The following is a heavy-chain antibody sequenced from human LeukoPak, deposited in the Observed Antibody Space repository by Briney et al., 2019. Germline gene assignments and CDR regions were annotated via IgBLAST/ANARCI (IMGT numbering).Heavy chain of an antibody. J-gene: IGHJ3*02. Sequence: AASVKVSCKASGYTFTGYYMHWVRQAPGQGLEWMGRINPNSGGTNYAQKFQGRVTMTRDTSISTAYMELSRLRSDDTAVYYCARDRWFGYYDSSGPSKGAFDIWGQGTMVTVSS. D-gene: IGHD3-22*01. CDR3: ARDRWFGYYDSSGPSKGAFDI. CDR1: GYTFTGYY. V-gene: IGHV1-2*06. CDR2: INPNSGGT.